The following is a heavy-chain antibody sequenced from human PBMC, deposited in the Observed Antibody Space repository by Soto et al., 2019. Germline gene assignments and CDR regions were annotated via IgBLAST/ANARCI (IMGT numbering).Heavy chain of an antibody. Sequence: QVQLVQSGAEVKNPGASVKVSCKASGYTFTNYYIHWVRQAPVQGLEWMAIINPNGGSTNYAQKFQGRVTLARDTFTSTVYMELSSLRSEDTAIYYCARGLAAGDYWGQGTLVTVSS. J-gene: IGHJ4*02. CDR2: INPNGGST. CDR3: ARGLAAGDY. CDR1: GYTFTNYY. V-gene: IGHV1-46*01. D-gene: IGHD6-13*01.